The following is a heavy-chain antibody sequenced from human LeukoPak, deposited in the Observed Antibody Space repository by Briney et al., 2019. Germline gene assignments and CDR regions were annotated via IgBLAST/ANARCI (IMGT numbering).Heavy chain of an antibody. D-gene: IGHD1-26*01. Sequence: ASVKVSCKTSGYTFTSYGISWVRQAPGQGLEWMGWISACNGDTNFAQKVQDRVTMTTDTSTSTAYMELRSLRSDDTAVYFCARDPRVAATRVDYWGQGTLVTVSS. CDR2: ISACNGDT. CDR1: GYTFTSYG. CDR3: ARDPRVAATRVDY. V-gene: IGHV1-18*01. J-gene: IGHJ4*02.